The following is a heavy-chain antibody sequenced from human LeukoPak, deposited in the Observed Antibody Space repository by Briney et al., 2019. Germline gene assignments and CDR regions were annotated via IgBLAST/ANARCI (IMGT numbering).Heavy chain of an antibody. CDR1: GFTFSSYW. CDR3: AKERDNYPNNWFDP. V-gene: IGHV3-7*03. CDR2: IKQDGSEK. D-gene: IGHD5-24*01. J-gene: IGHJ5*02. Sequence: GGSLRLSCAASGFTFSSYWMSWVRQAPGKGLEWVANIKQDGSEKYYVDSVKGRFTISRDNSKNTLYLQMNSLRADDTAVYYCAKERDNYPNNWFDPWGQGTLVTVSS.